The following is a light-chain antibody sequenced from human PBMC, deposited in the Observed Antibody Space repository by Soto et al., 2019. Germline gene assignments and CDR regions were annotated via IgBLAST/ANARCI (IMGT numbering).Light chain of an antibody. Sequence: EIVMTQSPATLSVSPGERATLSCRTSQSVSSNLAWYQQKPGQAPRLLIYGASTRATGIPARFAGSGSGTDVTLIISSLQSEDFAFYYCQQYHNWPPLTFGGGTKVEIK. CDR2: GAS. CDR3: QQYHNWPPLT. V-gene: IGKV3-15*01. J-gene: IGKJ4*01. CDR1: QSVSSN.